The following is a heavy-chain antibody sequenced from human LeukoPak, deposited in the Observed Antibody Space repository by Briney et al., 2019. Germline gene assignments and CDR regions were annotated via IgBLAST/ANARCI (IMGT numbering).Heavy chain of an antibody. D-gene: IGHD3-9*01. V-gene: IGHV3-9*01. CDR3: ARGGDYDILTGPHYYYGMDV. CDR1: GFTFDDYA. Sequence: PGRSLRLSCAASGFTFDDYAMHWVRQAPGKGLEWVSGISWNSGSIGYADSVKGRFTISRDNSKNTLYLQMNSLRAEDTAVYYCARGGDYDILTGPHYYYGMDVWGQGTTVTVSS. CDR2: ISWNSGSI. J-gene: IGHJ6*02.